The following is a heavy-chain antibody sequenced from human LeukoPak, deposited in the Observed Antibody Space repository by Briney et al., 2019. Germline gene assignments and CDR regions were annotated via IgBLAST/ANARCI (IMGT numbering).Heavy chain of an antibody. V-gene: IGHV3-30-3*01. CDR3: AREYSSGWGPLGYFDY. CDR2: ISYDGSNK. J-gene: IGHJ4*02. CDR1: GFTFSSYA. Sequence: GGSLRLSCAASGFTFSSYAMHWVRQAPGKGLEWVAVISYDGSNKYYADSVKGRFTISRDNSKNTLYLQMNGLRAEDTAVYYCAREYSSGWGPLGYFDYWGQGTLVTVSS. D-gene: IGHD6-19*01.